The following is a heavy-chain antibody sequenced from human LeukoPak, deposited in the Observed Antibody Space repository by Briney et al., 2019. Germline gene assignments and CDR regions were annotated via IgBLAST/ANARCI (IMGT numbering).Heavy chain of an antibody. Sequence: SETLSLTCSVSGGSIYSYYWSWIRQPAGKGLEWVGRVYTSGTTTYNPSLQSRVTISLDTPKNEISLRLTSVTAADTAVYYCARDSGEDFVWGTYGQKYYSYHMVVWGKGTTVTVSS. CDR2: VYTSGTT. D-gene: IGHD3-16*01. CDR1: GGSIYSYY. V-gene: IGHV4-4*07. J-gene: IGHJ6*03. CDR3: ARDSGEDFVWGTYGQKYYSYHMVV.